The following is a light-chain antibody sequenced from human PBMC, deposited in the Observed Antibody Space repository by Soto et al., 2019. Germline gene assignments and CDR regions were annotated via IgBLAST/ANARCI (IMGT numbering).Light chain of an antibody. CDR2: DAS. V-gene: IGKV3-11*01. J-gene: IGKJ3*01. CDR3: YHRSNWPPTQT. CDR1: QSISGF. Sequence: EIVLTQSPASLSLSPGESASLSCRASQSISGFLPWYQQKPGQAPSLLIYDASYRDTGIPARFSGSGSGTDFTLLISSRELEDFAVYDCYHRSNWPPTQTFGPGTKVDLK.